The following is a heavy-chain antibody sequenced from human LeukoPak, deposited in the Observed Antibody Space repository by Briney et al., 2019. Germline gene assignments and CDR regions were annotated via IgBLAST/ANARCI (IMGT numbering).Heavy chain of an antibody. CDR3: ARSTWGSGRCRFDP. Sequence: SETLSLTCTVSGGSISSSSYYWGWIRQPPGKGLEWIGSIYYSGSINYNPSLKSRVTISMDMSKNQFSLKLTSVTAADTAVYYCARSTWGSGRCRFDPWGQGTLVTVSS. J-gene: IGHJ5*02. D-gene: IGHD3-10*01. CDR2: IYYSGSI. CDR1: GGSISSSSYY. V-gene: IGHV4-39*07.